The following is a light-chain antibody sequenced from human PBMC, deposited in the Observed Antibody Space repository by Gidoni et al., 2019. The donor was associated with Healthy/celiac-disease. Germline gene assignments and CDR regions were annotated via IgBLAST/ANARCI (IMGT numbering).Light chain of an antibody. CDR3: QQYGSSPYT. CDR2: GAS. V-gene: IGKV3-20*01. Sequence: EIVLTQSPGTLSLSAGERATLSCRASQSVSSSYLAWYQQKPGQAPRLLIYGASSRATGIPDRFSGSGSGTDFTLTISRLEPEDFAVYYCQQYGSSPYTFXXXTKLEIK. J-gene: IGKJ2*01. CDR1: QSVSSSY.